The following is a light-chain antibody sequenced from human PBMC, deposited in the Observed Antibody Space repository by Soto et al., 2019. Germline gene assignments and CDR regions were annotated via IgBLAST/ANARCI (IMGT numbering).Light chain of an antibody. V-gene: IGKV3-15*01. CDR3: QQYNNWWT. CDR2: GAS. CDR1: QSVSSN. J-gene: IGKJ1*01. Sequence: EIVMTQSPATLSVSPGERATLSCRASQSVSSNLAWYQQKPGQAPRLLIYGASTRATGIPAKFSGSGSGTEFPLTISRLPSEDFAVYYCQQYNNWWTFGQGTKVEIK.